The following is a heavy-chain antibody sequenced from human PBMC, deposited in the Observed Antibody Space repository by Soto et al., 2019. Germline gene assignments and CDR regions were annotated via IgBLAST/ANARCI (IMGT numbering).Heavy chain of an antibody. Sequence: QVQLVESGGGVVQPGTSLRLSCKASGFIFRDYLIHWVRQAPGKGLEWLAVLSFDGTAEYYADSTRGRFTISRDIPTRTTYLVINNVRREDTAMYYCARVATRLQSMEVLEYWGQGTLVTVPS. CDR3: ARVATRLQSMEVLEY. J-gene: IGHJ4*02. CDR1: GFIFRDYL. D-gene: IGHD2-21*02. V-gene: IGHV3-30*03. CDR2: LSFDGTAE.